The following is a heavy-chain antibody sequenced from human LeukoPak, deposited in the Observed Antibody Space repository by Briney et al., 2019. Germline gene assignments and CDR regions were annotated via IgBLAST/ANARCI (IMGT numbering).Heavy chain of an antibody. J-gene: IGHJ3*02. CDR3: ARGALKVVAATAYAFDI. V-gene: IGHV4-34*01. Sequence: SETLFLTCAVYGGSFSGYYWSWIRQPPGKGLEWIGEINHSGSTNYNPSLKSRVTISVDTSKNQFSLKLSSVTAADTAVYYCARGALKVVAATAYAFDIWGQGTMVTVSS. D-gene: IGHD2-15*01. CDR2: INHSGST. CDR1: GGSFSGYY.